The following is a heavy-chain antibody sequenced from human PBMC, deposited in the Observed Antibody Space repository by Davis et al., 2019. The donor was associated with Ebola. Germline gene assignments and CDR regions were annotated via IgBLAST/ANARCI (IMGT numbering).Heavy chain of an antibody. CDR2: MYYSGST. CDR1: GGSISSHY. CDR3: ARVPFRVVVISDYYGMDV. J-gene: IGHJ6*02. V-gene: IGHV4-59*11. D-gene: IGHD2-21*01. Sequence: PSETLSLTCTVSGGSISSHYWSWIRQPPGKGLEWIGYMYYSGSTNYNPSLKSRVTISVDTSKNQFSLKLSSVTAADTAVYYCARVPFRVVVISDYYGMDVWGQGTTVTVSS.